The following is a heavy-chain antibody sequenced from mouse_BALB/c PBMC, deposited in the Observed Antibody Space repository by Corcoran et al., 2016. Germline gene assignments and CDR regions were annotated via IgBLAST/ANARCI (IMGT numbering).Heavy chain of an antibody. CDR3: ARGSWFAY. J-gene: IGHJ3*01. Sequence: DVQLQESGPGLVKPSQSLSLTCSVTGYSITSGYYWNWIRQFPGNKLEWMGYINNDDSNNYNPSLKNRISITRDTSKNQFFLKLNSVTTEDTATYYCARGSWFAYWGQGTLVTVSA. CDR1: GYSITSGYY. V-gene: IGHV3-6*02. CDR2: INNDDSN.